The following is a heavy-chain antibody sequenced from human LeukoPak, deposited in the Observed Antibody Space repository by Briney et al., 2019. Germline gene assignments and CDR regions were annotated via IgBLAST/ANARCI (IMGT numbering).Heavy chain of an antibody. CDR2: IKQDGSEK. D-gene: IGHD1-14*01. J-gene: IGHJ1*01. V-gene: IGHV3-7*01. CDR3: ARVYWHNNGDYFQH. Sequence: PGGSLRLSCAASGFTFSSYWMSWVRQAAGKGLEWVANIKQDGSEKYYVDSVKGRFTISRDNAKTSLYLQMNTLRAEDTAVYYCARVYWHNNGDYFQHWGQGTLVTVSS. CDR1: GFTFSSYW.